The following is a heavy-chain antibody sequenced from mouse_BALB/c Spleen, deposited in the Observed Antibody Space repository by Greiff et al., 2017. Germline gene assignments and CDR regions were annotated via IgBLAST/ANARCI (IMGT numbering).Heavy chain of an antibody. J-gene: IGHJ1*01. CDR1: GYTFTSYW. CDR3: ARWMVTTFCRYFDV. D-gene: IGHD2-1*01. Sequence: VQLQESGAELAKPGASVKMSCKASGYTFTSYWMHWVKQRPGQGLEWIGYINPSTGYTEYNQKFKDKATLTADKSSSTAYMQLSSLTSEDSAVYYCARWMVTTFCRYFDVWGAGTTVTVSS. V-gene: IGHV1-7*01. CDR2: INPSTGYT.